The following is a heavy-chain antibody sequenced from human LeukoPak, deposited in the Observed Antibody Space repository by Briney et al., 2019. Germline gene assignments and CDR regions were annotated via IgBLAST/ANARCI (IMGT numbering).Heavy chain of an antibody. CDR2: IYYSGST. Sequence: SQTLSLTCTVSGGSISSYYWSWIRQPPGKGLEWIGYIYYSGSTNYNPSLKSRVTISVDTSKNQFSLKLSSVTAADTAVYYCASIAAAGGRIRYIYYWGQGTLVTVSS. CDR3: ASIAAAGGRIRYIYY. D-gene: IGHD6-13*01. V-gene: IGHV4-59*01. J-gene: IGHJ4*02. CDR1: GGSISSYY.